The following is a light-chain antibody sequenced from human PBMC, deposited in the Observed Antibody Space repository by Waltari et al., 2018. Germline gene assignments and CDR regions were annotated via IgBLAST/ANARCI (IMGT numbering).Light chain of an antibody. CDR1: SSDVGAYKY. CDR3: SSYTSSSSRL. V-gene: IGLV2-14*03. CDR2: VVS. Sequence: QSALPQPASVSGSPGQSITISCTGTSSDVGAYKYVSWYQQHPGKAPKLMLFVVSNRPSGVSTRFSGSKSGNTASLTISGLQAEDEAVYHCSSYTSSSSRLFGGGTKVTVL. J-gene: IGLJ3*02.